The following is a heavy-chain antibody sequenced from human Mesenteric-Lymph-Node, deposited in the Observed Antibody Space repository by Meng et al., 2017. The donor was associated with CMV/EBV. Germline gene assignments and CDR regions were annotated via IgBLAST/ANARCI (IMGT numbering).Heavy chain of an antibody. J-gene: IGHJ4*02. CDR2: IWYDGSNK. D-gene: IGHD3-22*01. CDR3: AKHPYDGSAYELYYFDY. V-gene: IGHV3-33*06. Sequence: GGSLRLSCAASGFTFGSYGMHWVRQAPGKGLEWVAVIWYDGSNKYYADSVKGRFTISRDNSKNTLYLQMNSLRAEDTAMYYCAKHPYDGSAYELYYFDYWGQGTLVTVSS. CDR1: GFTFGSYG.